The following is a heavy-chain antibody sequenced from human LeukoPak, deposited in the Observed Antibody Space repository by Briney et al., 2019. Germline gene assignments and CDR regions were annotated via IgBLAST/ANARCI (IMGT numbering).Heavy chain of an antibody. V-gene: IGHV3-30-3*01. Sequence: SGGSLRLSCAASGFIFSSYAMHWVRQAPGKGLEWVAVISYDGSNKYYADSVKGRFTISRDNSKNTLYVQMDSLRGDDTAVYYCARATRIVVAPTAIRNPDYWGQGTLVTVSS. D-gene: IGHD2-2*01. CDR2: ISYDGSNK. CDR1: GFIFSSYA. CDR3: ARATRIVVAPTAIRNPDY. J-gene: IGHJ4*02.